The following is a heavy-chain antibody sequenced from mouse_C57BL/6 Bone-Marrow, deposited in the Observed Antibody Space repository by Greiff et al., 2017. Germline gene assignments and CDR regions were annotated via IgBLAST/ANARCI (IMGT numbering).Heavy chain of an antibody. V-gene: IGHV1-80*01. Sequence: QVQLKQSGAELVKPGASVKISCKASGYAFSSYWMNWVKQRPGKGLEWIGQIYPGDGDTNYNGKFKGKATLTADKSSSTAYVQLSSLTSEDSAVYFCARLNYYGSSYGYFDVWGTGTTVTVSS. D-gene: IGHD1-1*01. CDR3: ARLNYYGSSYGYFDV. CDR2: IYPGDGDT. J-gene: IGHJ1*03. CDR1: GYAFSSYW.